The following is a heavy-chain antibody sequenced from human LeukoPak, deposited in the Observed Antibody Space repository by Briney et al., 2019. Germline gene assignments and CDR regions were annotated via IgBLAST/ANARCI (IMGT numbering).Heavy chain of an antibody. J-gene: IGHJ3*02. CDR1: GGSISSSSYY. Sequence: PSETLSLTCTVSGGSISSSSYYWGWIRQPPGKGLEWIGSIYYSGSTYYNPSLKSRVTISVDTSKNQFSLKLSSVTAADTAVYYCAREVRYYYDSSGNDAFDIWGQGTMVTVSS. D-gene: IGHD3-22*01. CDR3: AREVRYYYDSSGNDAFDI. V-gene: IGHV4-39*07. CDR2: IYYSGST.